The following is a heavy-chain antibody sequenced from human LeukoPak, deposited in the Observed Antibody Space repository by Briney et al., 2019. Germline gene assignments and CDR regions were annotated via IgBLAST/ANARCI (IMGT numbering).Heavy chain of an antibody. J-gene: IGHJ4*02. D-gene: IGHD3-10*01. CDR1: GFNFDSYS. CDR3: ARKSASGNYPLDY. CDR2: ISADSATT. Sequence: GGSLRLSCAASGFNFDSYSMTWVRPAPGKGLEWVSVISADSATTFYADSVKGRFTISRDNAKNTVFLQMSSLRAEDTALYYCARKSASGNYPLDYWGQGTLVTVSS. V-gene: IGHV3-23*01.